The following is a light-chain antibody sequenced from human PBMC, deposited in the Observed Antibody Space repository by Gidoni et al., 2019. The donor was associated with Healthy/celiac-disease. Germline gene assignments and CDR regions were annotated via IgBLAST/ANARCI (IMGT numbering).Light chain of an antibody. CDR1: QSISSW. CDR2: KAS. V-gene: IGKV1-5*03. CDR3: QQYNSYPWT. J-gene: IGKJ1*01. Sequence: DIQMTQSPSTLSASVGDRVTITCRASQSISSWLAWYQQKPGKAPKLLIYKASSLESGVPSRFSGSGSGTEFTLTISSLQPDDFATYYCQQYNSYPWTFGKGTRWKSN.